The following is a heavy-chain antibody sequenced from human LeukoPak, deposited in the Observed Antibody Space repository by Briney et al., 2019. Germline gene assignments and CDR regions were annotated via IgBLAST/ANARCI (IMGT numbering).Heavy chain of an antibody. CDR3: AREGVGASVSFDY. D-gene: IGHD1-26*01. Sequence: SETLSLTCSVSGGSISSSSYYWGWIRQPPGKGLEWIGSIYYRGSTYYNPSLKSRVTISIDTSKNHFSLKLSSVTAADTAVYYCAREGVGASVSFDYWGQGTLVTVSS. CDR2: IYYRGST. CDR1: GGSISSSSYY. V-gene: IGHV4-39*07. J-gene: IGHJ4*02.